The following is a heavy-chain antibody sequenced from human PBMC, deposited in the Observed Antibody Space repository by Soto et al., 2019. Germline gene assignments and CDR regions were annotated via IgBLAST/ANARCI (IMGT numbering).Heavy chain of an antibody. CDR3: ARQGRTTVTTYFDY. V-gene: IGHV4-31*03. J-gene: IGHJ4*02. CDR1: GGSISSGGYY. D-gene: IGHD4-17*01. Sequence: QVQLQESGPGLVKPSQTLSLTCTVSGGSISSGGYYWGWIRQHPGKGLEWIGYIYYSGSTYYNPSLKSRVTISVDTSKNQFSLKLSSVTAADTAVYYCARQGRTTVTTYFDYWGQGTLVTVSS. CDR2: IYYSGST.